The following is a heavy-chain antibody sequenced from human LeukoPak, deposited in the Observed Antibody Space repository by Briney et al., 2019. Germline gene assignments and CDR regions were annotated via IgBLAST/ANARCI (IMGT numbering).Heavy chain of an antibody. CDR2: IYYSGST. V-gene: IGHV4-31*03. D-gene: IGHD1-26*01. Sequence: PSQTLSLTCTVSGGSISSGGYYWSWIRQHPGKGLEWIGYIYYSGSTYYNPSLKSRVTISVDTSKNQFSLKLSSVTAADTAVYYCAREGIVGAPYYYYGMDVWGQGTTVTVSS. J-gene: IGHJ6*02. CDR3: AREGIVGAPYYYYGMDV. CDR1: GGSISSGGYY.